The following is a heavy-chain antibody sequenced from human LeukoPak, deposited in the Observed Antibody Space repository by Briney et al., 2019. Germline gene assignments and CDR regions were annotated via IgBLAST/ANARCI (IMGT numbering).Heavy chain of an antibody. Sequence: PSETLSLTCTVSGGSISSSSYYWGWIRQPPGKGLEWIGSIYYSGSTYYNPSLKSRVTISVDTSKNQFSLKLSSVTAADTAVYYCARSPHYYDSSGYYYVLDWGQGTLVTVSS. V-gene: IGHV4-39*07. CDR3: ARSPHYYDSSGYYYVLD. D-gene: IGHD3-22*01. CDR2: IYYSGST. CDR1: GGSISSSSYY. J-gene: IGHJ4*02.